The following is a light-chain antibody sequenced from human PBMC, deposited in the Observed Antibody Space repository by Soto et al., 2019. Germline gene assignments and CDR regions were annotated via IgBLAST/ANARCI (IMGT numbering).Light chain of an antibody. Sequence: DIQMTQSPSSLSASVGDRVTITCQASQGISNFLNWYLQKPGRAPKLLIYDASTLETGVPSRFSGSGSGTDFTFTISSLQPEDIATYYCQQYDDLPLTFGGGTKVEIK. CDR2: DAS. CDR1: QGISNF. CDR3: QQYDDLPLT. J-gene: IGKJ4*01. V-gene: IGKV1-33*01.